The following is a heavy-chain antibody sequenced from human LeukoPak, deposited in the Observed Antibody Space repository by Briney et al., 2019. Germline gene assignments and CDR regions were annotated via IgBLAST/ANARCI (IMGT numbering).Heavy chain of an antibody. Sequence: KPGGSLRLSCAASGFTFSDAWMSWVRQAPGKGREWVGRIKTKTDGETTDYAAPVKGRFAISRDDSQNTVYLQMNSLKTEDTAMYYCTTARVGYWGQGTLVTVSS. CDR3: TTARVGY. J-gene: IGHJ4*02. CDR1: GFTFSDAW. V-gene: IGHV3-15*01. D-gene: IGHD2-15*01. CDR2: IKTKTDGETT.